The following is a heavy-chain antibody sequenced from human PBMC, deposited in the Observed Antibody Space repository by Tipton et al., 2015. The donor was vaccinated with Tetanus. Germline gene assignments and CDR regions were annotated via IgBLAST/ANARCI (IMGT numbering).Heavy chain of an antibody. D-gene: IGHD3-22*01. CDR2: MNPNSGNT. J-gene: IGHJ4*02. Sequence: QVQLVQSGAEVKKPGASVKVSCKASGYTFTSYDINWVRQATGQGLEWMGWMNPNSGNTGYAQKFQGRVTMTRNTSISTAYMELSSLRSEDTAVYYCARGRARYYDSSGYSDYWGQGTLVTVSS. CDR3: ARGRARYYDSSGYSDY. V-gene: IGHV1-8*01. CDR1: GYTFTSYD.